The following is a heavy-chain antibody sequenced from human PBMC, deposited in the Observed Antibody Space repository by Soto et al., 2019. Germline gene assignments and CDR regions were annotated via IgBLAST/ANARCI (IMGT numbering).Heavy chain of an antibody. CDR1: GFTFSSYS. D-gene: IGHD6-19*01. V-gene: IGHV3-21*01. CDR2: ISSSSSYI. CDR3: ARAQVAGTLDYYYYGMDV. Sequence: EVQLVESGGGLVKPGGSLRLSCAASGFTFSSYSMNWVRQAPGKGLEWVSSISSSSSYIYYADSVKGRFTISRDNAKNSLYLKMNCLRAEDTAVYYCARAQVAGTLDYYYYGMDVWGQGTTFTVSS. J-gene: IGHJ6*02.